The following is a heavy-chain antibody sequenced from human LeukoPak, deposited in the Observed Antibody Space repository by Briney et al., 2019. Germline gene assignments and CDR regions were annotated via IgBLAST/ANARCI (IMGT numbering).Heavy chain of an antibody. J-gene: IGHJ4*02. Sequence: SLRLSCAASGFTFDDYAMHWVRQAPGKGLEWVSGISWNSGSIGYVDSVRGRFTISRDNAKNSLYLQMHSLTAEDSGVYYCATSSDSPGNYWGQGTLVTVSS. CDR2: ISWNSGSI. CDR1: GFTFDDYA. D-gene: IGHD2-21*02. CDR3: ATSSDSPGNY. V-gene: IGHV3-9*01.